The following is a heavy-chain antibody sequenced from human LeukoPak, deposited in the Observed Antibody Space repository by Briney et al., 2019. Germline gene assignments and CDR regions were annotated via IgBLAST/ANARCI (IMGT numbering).Heavy chain of an antibody. CDR1: AVTCGNYG. D-gene: IGHD2-21*01. CDR2: VRDRGGYT. Sequence: QTGRSLRLSYQASAVTCGNYGMSWVRQAPGNWLECVSAVRDRGGYTSYADSVEGRFSISRNHSMNMSYLRTNSLRVEETALYYCAKRVPDCSSAVYFDCWGQGTQVTVSS. J-gene: IGHJ4*02. V-gene: IGHV3-23*01. CDR3: AKRVPDCSSAVYFDC.